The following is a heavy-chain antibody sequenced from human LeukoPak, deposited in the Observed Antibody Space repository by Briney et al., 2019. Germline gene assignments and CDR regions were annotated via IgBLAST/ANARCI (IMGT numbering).Heavy chain of an antibody. J-gene: IGHJ4*02. D-gene: IGHD6-13*01. CDR2: IHCSGST. Sequence: SETLSLTCTVSGGSISSYYWSWIRQPPGKGLEWIGYIHCSGSTNYNPSLKSRVTISVDTSKNQFSLKLNSVTAADTAVYYCARDHSSSSEDYWGQGTLVTVSS. CDR3: ARDHSSSSEDY. CDR1: GGSISSYY. V-gene: IGHV4-59*12.